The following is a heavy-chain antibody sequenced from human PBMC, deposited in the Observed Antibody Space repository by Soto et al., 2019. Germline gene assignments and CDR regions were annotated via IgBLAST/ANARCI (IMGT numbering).Heavy chain of an antibody. D-gene: IGHD2-2*01. Sequence: SVKVSCKASGCSFSSLAISWLRQAPGQGPEWMGGINPMLGVANFAQKSQDRVTITADESTTTANMELSSLRSEDTAVYYCARGPAQVDPWGQGTLVTVSS. CDR1: GCSFSSLA. CDR3: ARGPAQVDP. J-gene: IGHJ5*02. CDR2: INPMLGVA. V-gene: IGHV1-69*10.